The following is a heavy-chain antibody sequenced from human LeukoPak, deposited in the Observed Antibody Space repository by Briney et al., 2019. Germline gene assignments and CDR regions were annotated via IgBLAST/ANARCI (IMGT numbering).Heavy chain of an antibody. J-gene: IGHJ4*01. CDR2: INPNTGST. D-gene: IGHD1-1*01. CDR1: GYTFTDYY. Sequence: AASVKVSCKASGYTFTDYYFHWVRQVPGQGLECMGWINPNTGSTNYPQKFQGRVTMTRDTAISTAYMELTSLRSDDTAVYYCARDLGSTTGAPWYYFDNWGQGTLVTVPS. CDR3: ARDLGSTTGAPWYYFDN. V-gene: IGHV1-2*02.